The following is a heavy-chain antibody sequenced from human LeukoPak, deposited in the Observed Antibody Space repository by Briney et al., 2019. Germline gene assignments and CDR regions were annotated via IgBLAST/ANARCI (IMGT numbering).Heavy chain of an antibody. CDR1: GGTFSSYA. V-gene: IGHV1-69*05. Sequence: ASVKVSCKASGGTFSSYAISWVRQAPGQGLEWMGGIIPIFGTANYAQKFQGRVTITTDESTSTAYMELSSLRSEDTAVYYCARGQGWSSTSCYYYWGQGTLVTVSS. CDR3: ARGQGWSSTSCYYY. D-gene: IGHD2-2*01. J-gene: IGHJ4*02. CDR2: IIPIFGTA.